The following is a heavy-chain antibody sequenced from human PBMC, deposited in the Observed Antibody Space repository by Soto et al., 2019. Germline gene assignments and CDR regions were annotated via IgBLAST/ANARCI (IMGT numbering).Heavy chain of an antibody. J-gene: IGHJ4*02. CDR3: AKRRAVAGLFDY. CDR2: ISGSGGST. Sequence: EVQLVDSGGGLVQPGGSLRLSCAASEFTFRSYWMHWVRQAPGKGLEWVSAISGSGGSTYYADSVKGRFTISRDNSKNTLYLQMNSLRAEDTAVYYCAKRRAVAGLFDYWGQGTLVTVSS. D-gene: IGHD6-19*01. CDR1: EFTFRSYW. V-gene: IGHV3-23*04.